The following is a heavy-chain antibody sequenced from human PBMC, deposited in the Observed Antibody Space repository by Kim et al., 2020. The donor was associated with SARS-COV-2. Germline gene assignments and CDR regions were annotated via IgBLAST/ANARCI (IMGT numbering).Heavy chain of an antibody. D-gene: IGHD2-21*01. CDR1: GFTFTGHA. V-gene: IGHV3-23*01. J-gene: IGHJ4*02. CDR3: LKGGWGWIWDY. CDR2: IDGSDGTR. Sequence: GGSLRLSCTTSGFTFTGHAMSWVRQAPGKGLEWVSRIDGSDGTRYYVDSVKGRFSISRDDSKNTLYLQMSALRADDTAAYYCLKGGWGWIWDYWGQGTLVTVAS.